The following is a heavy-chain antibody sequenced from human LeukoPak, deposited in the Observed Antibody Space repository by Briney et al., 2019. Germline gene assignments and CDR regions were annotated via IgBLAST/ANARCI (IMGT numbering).Heavy chain of an antibody. J-gene: IGHJ4*02. CDR1: GFTVSSNY. Sequence: PGGSLRLSCAASGFTVSSNYMSWVRQAPGKGLEWVSVIYSGGSTYYADSVKGRFTISRDNSKNTLYLQMNSLRAEDTAVYYCAREGKDIVVDYWGQGTLVTVSS. CDR3: AREGKDIVVDY. CDR2: IYSGGST. V-gene: IGHV3-66*01. D-gene: IGHD2-15*01.